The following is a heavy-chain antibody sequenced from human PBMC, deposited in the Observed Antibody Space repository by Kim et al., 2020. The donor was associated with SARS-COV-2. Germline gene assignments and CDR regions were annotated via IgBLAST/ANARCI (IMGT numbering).Heavy chain of an antibody. J-gene: IGHJ4*02. Sequence: NSGNTGYAQKFQVRVTMTRNTSISTAYMELSSLRSEDTAVYYCAGPWADYWGQGTLVTVSS. CDR3: AGPWADY. CDR2: NSGNT. V-gene: IGHV1-8*01.